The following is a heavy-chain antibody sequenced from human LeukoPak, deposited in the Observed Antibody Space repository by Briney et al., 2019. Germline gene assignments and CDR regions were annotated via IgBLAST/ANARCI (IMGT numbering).Heavy chain of an antibody. V-gene: IGHV5-51*01. Sequence: GESLKISCKGSGYSFTSYWIGWVRQMPGKGLEWMGIIYPGDSDTRYSPSFQGQVTISADKSISTAYLQWSSLKASDTAMYYCARQGRPSRYYDSSGYYNWFDPRGQGTLVTVSS. J-gene: IGHJ5*02. CDR3: ARQGRPSRYYDSSGYYNWFDP. CDR2: IYPGDSDT. D-gene: IGHD3-22*01. CDR1: GYSFTSYW.